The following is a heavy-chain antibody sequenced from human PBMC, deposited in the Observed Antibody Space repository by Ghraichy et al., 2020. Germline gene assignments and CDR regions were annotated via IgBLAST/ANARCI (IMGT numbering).Heavy chain of an antibody. D-gene: IGHD6-13*01. V-gene: IGHV4-59*01. CDR3: ARIFSSSWPTYYYYGMDV. Sequence: SETLSLTCTVSGGSISSYYWSWIRQPPGKGLEWIGYIYYSGSTNYNPSLKSRVTISVDTSKNQFSLKLSSVTAADTAVYYCARIFSSSWPTYYYYGMDVWAQGTTVTVSS. CDR1: GGSISSYY. J-gene: IGHJ6*02. CDR2: IYYSGST.